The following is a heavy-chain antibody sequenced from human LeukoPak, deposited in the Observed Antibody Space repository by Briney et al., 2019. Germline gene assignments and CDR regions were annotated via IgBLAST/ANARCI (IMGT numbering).Heavy chain of an antibody. D-gene: IGHD2-2*01. V-gene: IGHV4-59*01. Sequence: PSETLSLTCTVSGGSISIYYWSWIRQPPGKGLEWIGYIYYSGSTNYNPSLKSRVTISVDTSKNQFSLKLSSVTAADTAVYYCARALVPAAKDYYYYYMDVWGKGTTVTISS. CDR3: ARALVPAAKDYYYYYMDV. CDR2: IYYSGST. J-gene: IGHJ6*03. CDR1: GGSISIYY.